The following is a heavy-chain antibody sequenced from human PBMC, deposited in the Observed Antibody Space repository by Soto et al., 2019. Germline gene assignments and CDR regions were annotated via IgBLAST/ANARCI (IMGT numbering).Heavy chain of an antibody. Sequence: LRLSCAASGFTFSSYSMNWVRQAPGKGLEWVSYISSSSSTIYYADSVKGRFTISRDNAKNSLYLQMNSLRAEDTAVYYCAREIYDSSGYYAPFDYWGQGTLVTVSS. CDR3: AREIYDSSGYYAPFDY. CDR2: ISSSSSTI. CDR1: GFTFSSYS. D-gene: IGHD3-22*01. V-gene: IGHV3-48*01. J-gene: IGHJ4*02.